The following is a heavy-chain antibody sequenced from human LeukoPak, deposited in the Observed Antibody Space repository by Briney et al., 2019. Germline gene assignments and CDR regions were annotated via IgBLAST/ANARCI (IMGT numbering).Heavy chain of an antibody. D-gene: IGHD1-26*01. CDR2: INPNSGGT. CDR1: GYTFTGYY. V-gene: IGHV1-2*02. J-gene: IGHJ4*02. CDR3: AGVAVPRIVGATTAHWQSEFDY. Sequence: GASVKVSCKASGYTFTGYYMHWVRQAPGQGLEWMGWINPNSGGTNYAQKFQGRATMTRDTSISTAYMELSRLRSDDTAVYYCAGVAVPRIVGATTAHWQSEFDYWGQGTLVTVSS.